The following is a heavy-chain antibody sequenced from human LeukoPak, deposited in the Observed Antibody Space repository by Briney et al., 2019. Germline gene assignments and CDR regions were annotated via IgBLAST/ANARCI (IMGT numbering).Heavy chain of an antibody. CDR1: GFTFSSYA. V-gene: IGHV3-30-3*01. Sequence: GRSLRLSCAASGFTFSSYAMHWVRQAPGKGLEWVAVISYDGSNKYYADSVKGRFTISRDNSKNTLYLQMNSLRAEDTAVYYCAREADSSGYYGDFDYWGQGTLVTVSS. J-gene: IGHJ4*02. CDR2: ISYDGSNK. CDR3: AREADSSGYYGDFDY. D-gene: IGHD3-22*01.